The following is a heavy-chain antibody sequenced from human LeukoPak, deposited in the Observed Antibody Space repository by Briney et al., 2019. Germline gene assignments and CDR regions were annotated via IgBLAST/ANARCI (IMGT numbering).Heavy chain of an antibody. CDR3: ARDLGGGYFDY. Sequence: GSLRLSCAASGFTFSSYAMHWARQAPGKGLEWVAVISYDGSNKYYADSVKGRFTISRDNSKNTLYLQMNSLRAEDTAVYYCARDLGGGYFDYWGQGTLVTVSS. D-gene: IGHD3-16*01. CDR2: ISYDGSNK. J-gene: IGHJ4*02. V-gene: IGHV3-30-3*01. CDR1: GFTFSSYA.